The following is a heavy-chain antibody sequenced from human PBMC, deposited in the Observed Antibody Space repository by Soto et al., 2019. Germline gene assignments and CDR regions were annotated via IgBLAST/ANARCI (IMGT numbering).Heavy chain of an antibody. V-gene: IGHV1-46*01. D-gene: IGHD5-18*01. CDR1: GYNFTDSY. CDR3: ARDEGAAMGFQY. J-gene: IGHJ4*02. Sequence: QVQLVQSGAEVKEPGASVRLSCKASGYNFTDSYIHWVRQAPGQGLEWMGVINPVGGSTTYIQKFQGRVTLTRDMSTTTVHMVLSALRSDNTATYYCARDEGAAMGFQYWGQGTLVNVFS. CDR2: INPVGGST.